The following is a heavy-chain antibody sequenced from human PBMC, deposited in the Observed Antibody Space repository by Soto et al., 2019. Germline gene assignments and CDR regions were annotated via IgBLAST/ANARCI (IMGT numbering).Heavy chain of an antibody. V-gene: IGHV3-15*01. CDR2: IRNKNDGGTT. D-gene: IGHD6-19*01. CDR1: GFTFNTAW. CDR3: TADLPRGSSGIDY. Sequence: EVPLVESGGDLVEPGGSLRLSCAASGFTFNTAWMGWVRQVPGKGLEWLALIRNKNDGGTTDYAAPVKDRFTISRDDSRDALYLQMNSLKNEDTAMYYCTADLPRGSSGIDYWGQGTLVTVSS. J-gene: IGHJ4*02.